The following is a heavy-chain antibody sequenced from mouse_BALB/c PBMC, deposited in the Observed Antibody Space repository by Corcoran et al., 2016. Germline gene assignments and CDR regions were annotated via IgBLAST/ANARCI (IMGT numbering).Heavy chain of an antibody. CDR3: ARRAPYGNYFAY. Sequence: QVTLKESGPGILQPSQTLSLTCSFSGFSLSTSGMGVSWIRQPSGKGLEWLAHIYWDDDKRYNPSLKSRLTISKDTSRNQVFLKITSVDTADTATYYCARRAPYGNYFAYWGQGTLVTVSA. J-gene: IGHJ3*01. CDR2: IYWDDDK. V-gene: IGHV8-12*01. D-gene: IGHD2-1*01. CDR1: GFSLSTSGMG.